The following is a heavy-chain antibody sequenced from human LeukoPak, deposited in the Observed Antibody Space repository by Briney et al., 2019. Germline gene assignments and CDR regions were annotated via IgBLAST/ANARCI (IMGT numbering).Heavy chain of an antibody. D-gene: IGHD3-10*01. CDR2: ISWNSGSI. CDR3: AKDMLWFGELLSPNFDY. CDR1: GFTFDDYA. J-gene: IGHJ4*02. Sequence: GGSPRLSCAASGFTFDDYAMHWVRQAPGKGLEWVSGISWNSGSIGYADSVKGRFTISRDNAKNSLYLQMNSLRAEDTALYYCAKDMLWFGELLSPNFDYWGQGTLVTVSS. V-gene: IGHV3-9*01.